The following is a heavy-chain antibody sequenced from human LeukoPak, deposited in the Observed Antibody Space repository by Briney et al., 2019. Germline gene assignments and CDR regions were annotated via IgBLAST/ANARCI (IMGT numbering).Heavy chain of an antibody. D-gene: IGHD6-19*01. V-gene: IGHV3-30*03. CDR3: TRNSGWYGLS. CDR1: GFTFSTYV. Sequence: PGGSLRLSCAASGFTFSTYVMHWVRQAPGKGLEWVAIISYDGSNKYYADSVKGRFTISKDNSKNTLYLHLNSLRGEDTAVYYCTRNSGWYGLSWGQGTLVTVSS. J-gene: IGHJ1*01. CDR2: ISYDGSNK.